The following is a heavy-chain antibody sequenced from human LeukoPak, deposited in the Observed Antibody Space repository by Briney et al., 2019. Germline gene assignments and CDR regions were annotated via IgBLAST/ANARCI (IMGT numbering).Heavy chain of an antibody. CDR3: ARDLGVYYDFWSGYYSKEYYFDY. CDR1: GYTFTGYG. D-gene: IGHD3-3*01. Sequence: ASVKVSCKASGYTFTGYGISWVRQAPGQGLEWMGWISAYNGNTNYAQKLQGRVTMTTDTSTSTAYMELRSLRSDDTAVYYCARDLGVYYDFWSGYYSKEYYFDYWGQGTLVTVSS. V-gene: IGHV1-18*01. J-gene: IGHJ4*02. CDR2: ISAYNGNT.